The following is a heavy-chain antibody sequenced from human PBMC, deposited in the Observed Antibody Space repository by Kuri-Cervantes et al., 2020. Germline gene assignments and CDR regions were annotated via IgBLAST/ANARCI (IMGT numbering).Heavy chain of an antibody. V-gene: IGHV3-74*01. CDR1: GFTFSSYW. Sequence: GGSLRLSCAASGFTFSSYWMHWVRQAPGKGLVWVSRINSDGSSTSYADSVKGRFTISRDNAKNTLYLQMNSLRAEDTAVYYCARDRGVLRYFDWLPDAFDIWGQGTMVTVSS. J-gene: IGHJ3*02. CDR3: ARDRGVLRYFDWLPDAFDI. D-gene: IGHD3-9*01. CDR2: INSDGSST.